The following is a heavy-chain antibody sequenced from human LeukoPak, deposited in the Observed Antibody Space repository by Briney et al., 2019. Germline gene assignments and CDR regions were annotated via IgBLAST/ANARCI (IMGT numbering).Heavy chain of an antibody. V-gene: IGHV3-30*04. CDR1: GFTFSNYA. CDR3: ARQYNREAGDFDY. J-gene: IGHJ4*02. Sequence: GGSLRLSCVASGFTFSNYAMSWVRQAPGKGLEWVAVISYDGSNKYYADSVKGRFTISRDNSKNTLYLQMNSLRAEDTAVYYCARQYNREAGDFDYWGQGTLVTVSS. CDR2: ISYDGSNK. D-gene: IGHD1-14*01.